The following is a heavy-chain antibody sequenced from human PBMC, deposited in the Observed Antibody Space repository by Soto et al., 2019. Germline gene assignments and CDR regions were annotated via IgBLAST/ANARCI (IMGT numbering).Heavy chain of an antibody. D-gene: IGHD3-9*01. CDR1: GRSMSGYY. CDR2: IYTSGTT. V-gene: IGHV4-4*07. Sequence: LTCTVSGRSMSGYYWSWIRQPAGERLEWIGRIYTSGTTDFNPSLKGRVTMSVDTSKNQFSLKLTSVTAADTALYYCAREDYYDTGYYVVWGQGTQVTVSS. CDR3: AREDYYDTGYYVV. J-gene: IGHJ4*02.